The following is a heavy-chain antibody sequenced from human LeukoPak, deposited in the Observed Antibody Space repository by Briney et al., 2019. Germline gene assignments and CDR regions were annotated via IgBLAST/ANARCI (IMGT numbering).Heavy chain of an antibody. CDR3: AKGSLRRGDYY. D-gene: IGHD3-16*01. Sequence: GGSLRLSCAASGFTFSSYAMSWVRQAPGKGLEWVSAISGSGGSTNYADSVKGRFTISRDNSKNTLYLQMNSLRAEDTAVYYCAKGSLRRGDYYWGQGTLVTVSS. CDR2: ISGSGGST. V-gene: IGHV3-23*01. J-gene: IGHJ4*02. CDR1: GFTFSSYA.